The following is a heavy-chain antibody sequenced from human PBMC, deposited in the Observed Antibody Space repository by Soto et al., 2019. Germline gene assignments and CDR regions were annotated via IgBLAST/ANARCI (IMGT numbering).Heavy chain of an antibody. CDR2: ISGRGLSGSRYTT. CDR3: AKGRLVVVITHFDY. D-gene: IGHD3-22*01. CDR1: GFTFSSFA. V-gene: IGHV3-23*01. J-gene: IGHJ4*02. Sequence: GGSLRLSCAASGFTFSSFAMTWVRQAPGKGLEWVSSISGRGLSGSRYTTYYVESVKGRFTIARDNSKNTLYLQMNSLRAEDTAVYYCAKGRLVVVITHFDYWGQETLVTVSS.